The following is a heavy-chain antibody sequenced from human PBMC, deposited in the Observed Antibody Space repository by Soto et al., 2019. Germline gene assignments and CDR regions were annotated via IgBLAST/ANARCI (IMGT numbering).Heavy chain of an antibody. J-gene: IGHJ5*02. V-gene: IGHV5-10-1*01. CDR2: IDPSDSYT. D-gene: IGHD3-10*01. CDR3: ARLNYYGSGSYYKSADP. Sequence: PGESLKISCKGSGYSFTSYWISWVRQMPGKGLEWMGRIDPSDSYTNYSPSFQGHVTISADKSISTAYLQWSSLKASDTAMYYCARLNYYGSGSYYKSADPWGQGTLVTVSS. CDR1: GYSFTSYW.